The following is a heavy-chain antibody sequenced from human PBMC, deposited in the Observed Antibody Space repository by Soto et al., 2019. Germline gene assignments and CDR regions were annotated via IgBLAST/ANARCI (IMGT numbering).Heavy chain of an antibody. D-gene: IGHD3-3*01. CDR2: MSPNSGST. Sequence: ASVKVSCKASGYTFPSYDISWVRQATGQGLEWMGWMSPNSGSTGYAQKFQGRVTMTRNTSTSTAYMELSSLRSEDTAVYYCARTIFGVATYYFDYWGQGILVNVSS. CDR1: GYTFPSYD. V-gene: IGHV1-8*01. J-gene: IGHJ4*02. CDR3: ARTIFGVATYYFDY.